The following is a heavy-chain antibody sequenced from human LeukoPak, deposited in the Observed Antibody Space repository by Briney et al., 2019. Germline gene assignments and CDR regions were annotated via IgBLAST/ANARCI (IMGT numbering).Heavy chain of an antibody. CDR1: GDSVTNGAYC. J-gene: IGHJ2*01. D-gene: IGHD6-13*01. Sequence: SETLSLTCSVSGDSVTNGAYCWSWIRQPPGKGLEWIGYIFYSGSTNYNPSLKSRVTISVDTSKNQFSLKLRSVTAADTAVYYCARVYYSSSYDYWYFDLWGRGTLVTVSS. V-gene: IGHV4-61*08. CDR2: IFYSGST. CDR3: ARVYYSSSYDYWYFDL.